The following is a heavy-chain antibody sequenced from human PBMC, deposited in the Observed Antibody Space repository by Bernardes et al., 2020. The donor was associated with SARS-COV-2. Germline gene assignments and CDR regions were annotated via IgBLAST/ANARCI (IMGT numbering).Heavy chain of an antibody. V-gene: IGHV1-24*01. D-gene: IGHD3-10*01. CDR2: FEPEDGEK. CDR3: ATSYYYGSGSYSN. Sequence: WRGGFEPEDGEKIYAQKFQGRVTMTEDTSTDTAYMELSSLRSEDTAVYYCATSYYYGSGSYSNWGQGTLVTVSS. J-gene: IGHJ4*02.